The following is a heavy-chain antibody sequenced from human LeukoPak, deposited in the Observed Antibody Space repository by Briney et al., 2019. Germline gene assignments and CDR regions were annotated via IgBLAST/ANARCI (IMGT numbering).Heavy chain of an antibody. CDR2: INWNGDNP. CDR3: ARDGVYRPYYFDY. Sequence: GGSLRLSCEASGFTFEDYGMTWVRQRPGKGLEYVCEINWNGDNPVYENSLKGRFTISRDNSKNTLYLEMNSLRAEDTAVYYCARDGVYRPYYFDYWGQGTLVTVSS. CDR1: GFTFEDYG. D-gene: IGHD3-3*01. V-gene: IGHV3-20*04. J-gene: IGHJ4*02.